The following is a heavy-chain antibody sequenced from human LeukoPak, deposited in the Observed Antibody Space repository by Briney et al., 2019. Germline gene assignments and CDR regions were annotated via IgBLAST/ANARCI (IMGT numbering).Heavy chain of an antibody. J-gene: IGHJ4*02. CDR2: ISSSSSYI. CDR1: GFTFSSYA. V-gene: IGHV3-21*01. CDR3: ARADYDVLTGYYLFDY. D-gene: IGHD3-9*01. Sequence: GSVRLSCAGSGFTFSSYAMTWVRQAPGKGLEWVSYISSSSSYIYYADSVKGRFTISRDNAKNSLYLQMNSLRAEDTALYYCARADYDVLTGYYLFDYWGQGSLVSVSS.